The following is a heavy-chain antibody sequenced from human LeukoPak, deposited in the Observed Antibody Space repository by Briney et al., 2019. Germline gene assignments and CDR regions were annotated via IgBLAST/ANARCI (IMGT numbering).Heavy chain of an antibody. V-gene: IGHV4-38-2*02. CDR3: ARVKDSGSYWGDYFDY. CDR1: GYSISSGYY. J-gene: IGHJ4*02. D-gene: IGHD1-26*01. Sequence: PSETLSLTCTVSGYSISSGYYWGWIRQPPGKGLEWIGSIYHSGSTYYNPSLKSRVTISVDTSKNQFSLKLSSVTAADTAVYYCARVKDSGSYWGDYFDYWGQGTLVTVSS. CDR2: IYHSGST.